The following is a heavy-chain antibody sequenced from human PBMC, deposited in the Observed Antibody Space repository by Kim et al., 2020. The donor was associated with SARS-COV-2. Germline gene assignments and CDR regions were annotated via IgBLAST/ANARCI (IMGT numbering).Heavy chain of an antibody. CDR2: ICYSGST. D-gene: IGHD4-17*01. CDR3: ARGPYGENSAEYFQH. J-gene: IGHJ1*01. CDR1: GGSISSYY. Sequence: SETLSLTCTVSGGSISSYYWSWIRQPPGKGLEWIGYICYSGSTNYNPSLKSRVTISVDTSKNQFSLKLSSVTAADTAVYYCARGPYGENSAEYFQHWGQGTLVTVSS. V-gene: IGHV4-59*13.